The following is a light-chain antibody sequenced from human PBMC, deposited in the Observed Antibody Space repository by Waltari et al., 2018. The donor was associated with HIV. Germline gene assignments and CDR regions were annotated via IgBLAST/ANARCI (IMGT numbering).Light chain of an antibody. CDR1: SSTIGSNY. Sequence: QSVLTQSPSASGTPGQGVTISCSGSSSTIGSNYVYCYQQLPGTAPKLLLYRNNQRPSGVPDRFSGSKSGTSASLAISGLRSEDEAHYYCATWTDSLSGVVFGGGTKLRVL. CDR2: RNN. V-gene: IGLV1-47*01. J-gene: IGLJ2*01. CDR3: ATWTDSLSGVV.